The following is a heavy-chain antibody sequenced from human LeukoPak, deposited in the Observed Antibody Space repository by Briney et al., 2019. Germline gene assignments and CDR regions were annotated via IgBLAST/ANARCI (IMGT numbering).Heavy chain of an antibody. D-gene: IGHD2-15*01. J-gene: IGHJ4*02. CDR1: GFIYSSYS. CDR2: ITNNSIYI. CDR3: AREYCSGGSCYRIDS. V-gene: IGHV3-21*01. Sequence: GGTLRLSCAASGFIYSSYSMTWVPQAPGKGLEWVSSITNNSIYIYYADSLKGRFTIPRDNAKNSLYLQLNSLRAEDTAVYYCAREYCSGGSCYRIDSWGQGTLVTVS.